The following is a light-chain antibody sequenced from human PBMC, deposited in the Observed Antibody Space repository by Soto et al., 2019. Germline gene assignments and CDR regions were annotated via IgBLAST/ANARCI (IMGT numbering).Light chain of an antibody. CDR3: QQSGSSPRT. V-gene: IGKV3-20*01. CDR1: QSVSSSY. CDR2: GAS. J-gene: IGKJ1*01. Sequence: EIVLTQSPGTLSLSPGERATLSCRASQSVSSSYLAWYQQKSGQAPRLLIYGASSRATGIPDRFSGSGSGTDFTLTISRLEPEDFAVYYCQQSGSSPRTFGQGTKVDIK.